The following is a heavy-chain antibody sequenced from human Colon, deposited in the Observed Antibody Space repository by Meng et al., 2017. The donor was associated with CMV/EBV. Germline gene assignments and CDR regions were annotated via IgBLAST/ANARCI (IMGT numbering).Heavy chain of an antibody. J-gene: IGHJ5*01. CDR1: GFQLRSKW. CDR3: ESRDS. Sequence: EEPLLDTCAGIVNTGGSVRLSCAASGFQLRSKWRQWLGEGPGKSRVWVSSITTNGSPTYYADSAKCRFTMYSSNAKNTPSLQVNSPRAEDTAVYYCESRDSWGQGTLVTVSS. V-gene: IGHV3-74*01. CDR2: ITTNGSPT.